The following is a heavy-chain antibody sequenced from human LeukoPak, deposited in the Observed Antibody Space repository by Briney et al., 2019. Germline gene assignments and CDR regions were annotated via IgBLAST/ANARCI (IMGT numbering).Heavy chain of an antibody. J-gene: IGHJ6*03. D-gene: IGHD2-15*01. V-gene: IGHV4-34*01. CDR3: ARMRGGGIGYSNYMDV. CDR1: GGSFSDYF. CDR2: IDHSGGT. Sequence: KPSETLSLTCAVFGGSFSDYFWSWIRQPPGKGLEWIGEIDHSGGTNYNPSLKSRVTISVDTSKNQFSLKLTSVTAAGAAVYYCARMRGGGIGYSNYMDVWGKGTTVIVSS.